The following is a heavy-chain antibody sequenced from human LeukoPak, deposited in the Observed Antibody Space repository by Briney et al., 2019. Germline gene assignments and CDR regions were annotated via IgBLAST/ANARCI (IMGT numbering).Heavy chain of an antibody. J-gene: IGHJ3*02. Sequence: PSETLSLTCTVSGGYISGYYWSWIRQPAGKGLEWVGRIYTSGSTHYNPSLKSRVTMSVDTSKNQFSLNLSSVTAADTAVYYCARLMTGTTTAFGIWGQGTMVTVSS. D-gene: IGHD1-7*01. CDR3: ARLMTGTTTAFGI. CDR2: IYTSGST. V-gene: IGHV4-4*07. CDR1: GGYISGYY.